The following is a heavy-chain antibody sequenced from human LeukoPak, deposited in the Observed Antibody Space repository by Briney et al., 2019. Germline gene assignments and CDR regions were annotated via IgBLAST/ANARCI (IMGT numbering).Heavy chain of an antibody. D-gene: IGHD2-15*01. CDR2: ISAYNGNT. V-gene: IGHV1-18*01. Sequence: ASVKVSCKASGYTFTSYGISWVRQAPGQGLEWMGWISAYNGNTNYAQKLQGRVTMTTDTSTSTAYMELRSLRSDDTAVYYCARDLYCSGGSCYSFDYWGQGTLVTVSS. J-gene: IGHJ4*02. CDR1: GYTFTSYG. CDR3: ARDLYCSGGSCYSFDY.